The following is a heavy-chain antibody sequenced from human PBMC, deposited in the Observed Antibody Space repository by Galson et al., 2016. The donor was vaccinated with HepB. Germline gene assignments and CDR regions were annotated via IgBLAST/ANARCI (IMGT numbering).Heavy chain of an antibody. V-gene: IGHV3-30*04. J-gene: IGHJ6*02. CDR1: GFTFSSYA. CDR2: VSWDGNNQ. D-gene: IGHD6-6*01. CDR3: AKDAAMGGYSSSSWLYYYAMDV. Sequence: SLRLSCAASGFTFSSYAMNWVRLAPGKGLEWVAVVSWDGNNQFYADSVRGRFTISRDNYKNTVYLQMNSLRTEDTAVYYCAKDAAMGGYSSSSWLYYYAMDVWGQGTTVTVSS.